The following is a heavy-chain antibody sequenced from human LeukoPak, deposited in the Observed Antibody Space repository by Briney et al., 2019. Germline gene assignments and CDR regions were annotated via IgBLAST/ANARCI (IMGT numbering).Heavy chain of an antibody. D-gene: IGHD4-17*01. CDR3: AREGPRGTTSH. CDR2: IYYSGST. V-gene: IGHV4-61*08. J-gene: IGHJ4*02. CDR1: GGSISSGGYS. Sequence: PSETLSLTRAVSGGSISSGGYSWSWIRQPPGKGLEWIGYIYYSGSTNYNPSLKSRVTISVDTSKNQFSLKLSSVTAADTAVYYCAREGPRGTTSHWGQGTLVTVSS.